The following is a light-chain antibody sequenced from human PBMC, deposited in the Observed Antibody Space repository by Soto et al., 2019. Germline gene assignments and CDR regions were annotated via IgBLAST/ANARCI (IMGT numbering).Light chain of an antibody. CDR1: QGIRND. CDR3: LQDYNYPRT. CDR2: AAS. J-gene: IGKJ1*01. V-gene: IGKV1-6*01. Sequence: AIQMTQSPSSMSASVGDRVTITCRASQGIRNDLGWYQQKPGKAPKLLIYAASSLQSGVPSRFSGNGSGTDFTLTISSLQPEDFATYYCLQDYNYPRTFGQGTKVEIK.